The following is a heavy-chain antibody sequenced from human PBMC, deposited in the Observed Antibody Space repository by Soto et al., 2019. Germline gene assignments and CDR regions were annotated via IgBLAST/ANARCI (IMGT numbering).Heavy chain of an antibody. J-gene: IGHJ2*01. CDR3: ARDFGASNYRYFDL. CDR1: GFTVSNNY. CDR2: IYSGGST. V-gene: IGHV3-53*04. D-gene: IGHD3-10*01. Sequence: EVQLVESGGDLVQPGGSLRLSCAASGFTVSNNYMSWVRQAPGKGLEWVSIIYSGGSTYYADSVKGRFTISRHTSMNTVYLQMNSPRAEDTAVYYCARDFGASNYRYFDLWGRGTLVTVSS.